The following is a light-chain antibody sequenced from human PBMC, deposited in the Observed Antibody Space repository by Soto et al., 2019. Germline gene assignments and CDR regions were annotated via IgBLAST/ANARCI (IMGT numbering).Light chain of an antibody. CDR1: QSVSIW. CDR3: QQFNSPPWT. Sequence: DNRMNQFPATLSASDGDRVTISCRASQSVSIWLSWYQQKPGRAPKLLIYQSSILESGVPSRFSGSGSGTEFTLTISILQPDDFVTYYCQQFNSPPWTFGQGTKVDIK. CDR2: QSS. J-gene: IGKJ1*01. V-gene: IGKV1-5*03.